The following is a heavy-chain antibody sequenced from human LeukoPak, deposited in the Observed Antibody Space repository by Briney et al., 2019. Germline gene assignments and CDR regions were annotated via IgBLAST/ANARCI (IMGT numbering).Heavy chain of an antibody. CDR3: ARDGETGIAAPGARFYYYYYMDV. D-gene: IGHD6-13*01. J-gene: IGHJ6*03. V-gene: IGHV1-2*02. CDR1: GYTFTSYY. Sequence: ASVKVSCKASGYTFTSYYMHWVRQAPGQGLEWMGWINPNSGGTNYAQKFQGRVTMTRDTSISTAYMELSRLRSDDTAVYYCARDGETGIAAPGARFYYYYYMDVWAKGTTDTVSS. CDR2: INPNSGGT.